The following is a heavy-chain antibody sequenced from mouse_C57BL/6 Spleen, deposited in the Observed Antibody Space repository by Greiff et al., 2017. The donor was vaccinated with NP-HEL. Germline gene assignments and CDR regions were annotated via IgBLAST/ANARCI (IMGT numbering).Heavy chain of an antibody. CDR2: IDPSDSET. Sequence: QVQLQQPGAELVRPGSSVKLSCKASGYTFTSYWMHWVKQRPIQGLEWIGNIDPSDSETHYNQQFKDKATLTVDKSSSTSYMQLSSLTSEDSAVYYCAREGITTVVAIDYWGQGTTLTVSS. D-gene: IGHD1-1*01. CDR1: GYTFTSYW. V-gene: IGHV1-52*01. CDR3: AREGITTVVAIDY. J-gene: IGHJ2*01.